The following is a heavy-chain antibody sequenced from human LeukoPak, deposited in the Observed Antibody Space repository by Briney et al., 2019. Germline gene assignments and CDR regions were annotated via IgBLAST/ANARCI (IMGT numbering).Heavy chain of an antibody. CDR3: AKRAPYSSSSVYFDS. V-gene: IGHV3-23*01. Sequence: PGGSLRLSCAASGFTFSTYGLSWVRQTPGKGLEWVSAISDSGSDTYYTDSVKGRFTISRDNSRNTLYLQMNSLRAEDTAVYYCAKRAPYSSSSVYFDSWGQGTLVTVSS. D-gene: IGHD6-6*01. J-gene: IGHJ4*02. CDR1: GFTFSTYG. CDR2: ISDSGSDT.